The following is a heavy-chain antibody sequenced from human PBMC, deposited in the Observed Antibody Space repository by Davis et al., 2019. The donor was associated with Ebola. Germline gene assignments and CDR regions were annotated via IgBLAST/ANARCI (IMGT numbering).Heavy chain of an antibody. V-gene: IGHV3-23*01. CDR2: ISGSGGTT. D-gene: IGHD3-3*01. CDR1: GFTLSSYA. CDR3: ARSGLSFGVVKYHYGMDV. J-gene: IGHJ6*04. Sequence: GESLKISCATSGFTLSSYAMTWVRQAPGKGLEWVSAISGSGGTTYYAGSVKGRFTVSRDNSKKTMYLQMNSLRAEDTAVYYCARSGLSFGVVKYHYGMDVWGKGTTVTVSS.